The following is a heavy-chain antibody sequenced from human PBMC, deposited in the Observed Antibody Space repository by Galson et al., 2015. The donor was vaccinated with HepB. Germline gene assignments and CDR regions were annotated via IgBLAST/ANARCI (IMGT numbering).Heavy chain of an antibody. CDR3: ARDKGRGFWSGYYSVY. J-gene: IGHJ4*02. V-gene: IGHV3-30*02. Sequence: SLRLSCAASGFTFSSYGMHWVRQAPGKGLEWVAFIRYDGSNKYYADSVKGRFTISRDNSKNTLYLQMNSLRAEDTAVYYCARDKGRGFWSGYYSVYWGQGTLVTVSS. CDR2: IRYDGSNK. CDR1: GFTFSSYG. D-gene: IGHD3-3*01.